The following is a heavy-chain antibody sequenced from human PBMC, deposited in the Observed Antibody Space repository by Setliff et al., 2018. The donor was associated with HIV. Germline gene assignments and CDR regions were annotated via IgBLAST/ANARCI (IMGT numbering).Heavy chain of an antibody. CDR2: IKYDGSEK. J-gene: IGHJ4*02. D-gene: IGHD3-9*01. CDR3: AREPHELRYFDY. CDR1: GFTFSSYW. V-gene: IGHV3-7*01. Sequence: GSLRLSCAASGFTFSSYWMSWVRQAPGKGLEWVANIKYDGSEKYYVGSVKGRFTISRDNAKNSLYLQMNSLRAEDTAVYYCAREPHELRYFDYWGQGTLVTVSS.